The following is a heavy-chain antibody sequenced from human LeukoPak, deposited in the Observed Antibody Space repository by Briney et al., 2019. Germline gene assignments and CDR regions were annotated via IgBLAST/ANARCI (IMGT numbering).Heavy chain of an antibody. Sequence: SETLSLTCTVSGGSISTYYWSWIRQPAGKGLEWIGRLYTSGSTNYNPSLKSRVTMSVDTSKNQFSLKLSSVTAADTAVYYCASEYYYDSSGYYSLAQWGQGTLVTVSS. J-gene: IGHJ4*02. V-gene: IGHV4-4*07. D-gene: IGHD3-22*01. CDR2: LYTSGST. CDR1: GGSISTYY. CDR3: ASEYYYDSSGYYSLAQ.